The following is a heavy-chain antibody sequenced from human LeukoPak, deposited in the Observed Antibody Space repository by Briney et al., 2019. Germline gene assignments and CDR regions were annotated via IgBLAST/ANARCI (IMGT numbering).Heavy chain of an antibody. CDR2: INHSGST. J-gene: IGHJ4*02. D-gene: IGHD5-24*01. Sequence: SETLSLTCAVYGGSFSGYYWSWIRQPPGKGLEWIGEINHSGSTNYNPSLKSRVTISVDTSKNQFSLKLSSVTAADTAVYYCARVVATKITDIAYWGQGTLVTVSS. CDR3: ARVVATKITDIAY. CDR1: GGSFSGYY. V-gene: IGHV4-34*01.